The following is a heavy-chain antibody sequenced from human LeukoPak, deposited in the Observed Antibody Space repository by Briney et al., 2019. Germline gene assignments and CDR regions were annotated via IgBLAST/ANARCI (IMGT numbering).Heavy chain of an antibody. V-gene: IGHV1-2*02. J-gene: IGHJ4*02. D-gene: IGHD4-17*01. Sequence: GASVKVSCKASGYTFTGYYMHWVRQAPGQGLEWMGWINPNSGGTNYAQKFQGRVTITTDESTSTAYMELSSLRSEVTAMYYCAKGAAYGDTWGQGTLVTVSS. CDR1: GYTFTGYY. CDR2: INPNSGGT. CDR3: AKGAAYGDT.